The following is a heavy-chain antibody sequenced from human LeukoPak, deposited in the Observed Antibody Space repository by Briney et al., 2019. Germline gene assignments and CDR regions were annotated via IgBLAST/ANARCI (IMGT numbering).Heavy chain of an antibody. CDR1: GGSFSGYY. D-gene: IGHD6-19*01. Sequence: PSETLSLTCAVYGGSFSGYYWSWIRQPPGKGLEWIGEINHSGSTNYNPSLKSRVTISVDTSKNQFSLKLSSVTAADTAVYYCARHAGYSSGWYVNYFDYWGQGTLVTVSS. J-gene: IGHJ4*02. CDR3: ARHAGYSSGWYVNYFDY. CDR2: INHSGST. V-gene: IGHV4-34*01.